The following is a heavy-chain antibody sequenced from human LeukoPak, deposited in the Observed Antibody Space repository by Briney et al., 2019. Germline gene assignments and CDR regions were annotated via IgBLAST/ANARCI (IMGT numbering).Heavy chain of an antibody. CDR1: GFTFSSYA. J-gene: IGHJ4*02. D-gene: IGHD2-15*01. V-gene: IGHV3-30*04. CDR2: ISYDGSNQ. CDR3: AREGLTPVDY. Sequence: GGSLTLSCAASGFTFSSYAIHWLRPPPRKELEWVAVISYDGSNQYYADSVKGRFNISRDNSKNTLYLQMDSLRAEDTAVYYCAREGLTPVDYWGQGTLVTVSS.